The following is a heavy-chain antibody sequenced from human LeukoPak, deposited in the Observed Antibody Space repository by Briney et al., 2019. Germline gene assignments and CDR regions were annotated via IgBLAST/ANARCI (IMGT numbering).Heavy chain of an antibody. CDR1: GGSISSSSYY. D-gene: IGHD3-22*01. J-gene: IGHJ4*02. CDR2: IYYSGST. V-gene: IGHV4-39*01. Sequence: SETLSLTCPVSGGSISSSSYYWGWIRQPPGKGLEWIGSIYYSGSTYYNPSLESRVTISVDTSKNQFSLKLSSVTAADTAVYYCARGEYYYDSSGYYYGYWGQGTLVTVSS. CDR3: ARGEYYYDSSGYYYGY.